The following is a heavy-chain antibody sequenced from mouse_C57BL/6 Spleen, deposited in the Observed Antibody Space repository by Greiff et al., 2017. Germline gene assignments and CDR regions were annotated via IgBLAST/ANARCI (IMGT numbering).Heavy chain of an antibody. J-gene: IGHJ4*01. CDR2: IDPETGGT. CDR3: TRGDYDGYYAMEY. D-gene: IGHD2-4*01. CDR1: GYTFTDYE. V-gene: IGHV1-15*01. Sequence: VQLQQSGAELVRPGASVTLSCKASGYTFTDYEMHWVKQTPVHGLEWIGAIDPETGGTAYNQKFKGKAILTADKSSSTAYMELRSLTSEDSAVYYCTRGDYDGYYAMEYWGQGTSVTVSS.